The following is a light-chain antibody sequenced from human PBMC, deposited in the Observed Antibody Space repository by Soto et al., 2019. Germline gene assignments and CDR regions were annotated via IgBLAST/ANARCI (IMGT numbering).Light chain of an antibody. CDR1: SSDIGDYNY. V-gene: IGLV2-14*01. Sequence: QSALTQPASVSGSPGQSITISCTGTSSDIGDYNYVSWYQQHPGKAPKLMIYDVSNRPSGISNRFSGSKSGNTASLTISGLQDEDEADYYCSSYRSSSTVFGGGTKLTVL. CDR2: DVS. CDR3: SSYRSSSTV. J-gene: IGLJ2*01.